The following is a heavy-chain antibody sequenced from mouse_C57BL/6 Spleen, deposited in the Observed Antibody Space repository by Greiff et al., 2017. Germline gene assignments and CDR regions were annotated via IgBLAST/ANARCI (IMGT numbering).Heavy chain of an antibody. V-gene: IGHV1-26*01. CDR2: INPNNGGT. J-gene: IGHJ1*03. D-gene: IGHD2-4*01. CDR3: ARWDYDSWYFDV. CDR1: GYTFTDYY. Sequence: EVQLHQSGPELVKPGASVKISCKASGYTFTDYYMNWVKQSHGKSLEWIGDINPNNGGTSYNQKFKGKATLTVDKSSSTAYMELRSLTSEDSAVYYCARWDYDSWYFDVWGTGTTVTVSS.